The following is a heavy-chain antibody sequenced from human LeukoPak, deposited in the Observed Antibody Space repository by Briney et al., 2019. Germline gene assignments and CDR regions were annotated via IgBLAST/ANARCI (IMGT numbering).Heavy chain of an antibody. D-gene: IGHD5-18*01. Sequence: ASVKVSCKASGYTFTNNYIHCARQAPGQGLEWMGVMNPTGGSASHAPKFQARFIMTRNVSSSTAYMELRSLRAEDTAMHYCARDAMVQKLAYMDIWGDGTTVSVSS. CDR2: MNPTGGSA. V-gene: IGHV1-46*01. CDR3: ARDAMVQKLAYMDI. J-gene: IGHJ6*03. CDR1: GYTFTNNY.